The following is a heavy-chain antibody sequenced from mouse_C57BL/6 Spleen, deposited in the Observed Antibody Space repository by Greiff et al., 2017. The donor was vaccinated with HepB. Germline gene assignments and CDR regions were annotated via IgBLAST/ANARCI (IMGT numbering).Heavy chain of an antibody. D-gene: IGHD4-1*01. CDR2: IYPGDGDT. V-gene: IGHV1-80*01. J-gene: IGHJ3*01. Sequence: QVHVKQSGAELVKPGASVKISCKASGYAFSSYWMNWVKQRPGKGLEWIGQIYPGDGDTNYNGKFKGKATLTADKSSSTAYMQLSSLTSEDSAVYFCARGGANWDGYWGQGTLVTVSA. CDR1: GYAFSSYW. CDR3: ARGGANWDGY.